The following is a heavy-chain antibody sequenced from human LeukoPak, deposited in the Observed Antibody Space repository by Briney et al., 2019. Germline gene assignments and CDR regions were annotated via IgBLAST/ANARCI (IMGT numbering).Heavy chain of an antibody. CDR2: IYYSGST. CDR1: GGSISSHY. Sequence: SETLSLTCTVSGGSISSHYWSWIRQPPGKGLEWIGYIYYSGSTNYNPSLKSRVTISVDTSKNQFSLKLSSVTAADTAVYYCAREGYYYYYMDVWGKGTTVTVSS. CDR3: AREGYYYYYMDV. V-gene: IGHV4-59*11. J-gene: IGHJ6*03.